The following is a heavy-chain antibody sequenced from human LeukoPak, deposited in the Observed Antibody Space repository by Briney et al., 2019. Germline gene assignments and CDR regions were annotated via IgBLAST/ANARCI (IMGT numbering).Heavy chain of an antibody. J-gene: IGHJ4*02. V-gene: IGHV5-51*01. CDR1: GYSFTSYW. Sequence: GESLKISCKGSGYSFTSYWIGWVRQMPGKGLEWMGIIYPGDSDTRCSPSFQGQVTISADKSISTAYLQWSSLKASDTAMYYCARHPEPHYYDSSGYYYDYWGQGTLVTVSS. D-gene: IGHD3-22*01. CDR2: IYPGDSDT. CDR3: ARHPEPHYYDSSGYYYDY.